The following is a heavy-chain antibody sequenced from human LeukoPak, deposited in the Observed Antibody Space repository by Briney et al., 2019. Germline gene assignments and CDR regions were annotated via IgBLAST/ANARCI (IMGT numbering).Heavy chain of an antibody. CDR3: VVMGGWFDP. Sequence: GASVKVSCKASGYTFTSYGINWVRQATGQGLEWMGWMNPNSGNTGYAQKFQGRVTITRNNSISTAYMELSSLRSEDTAVYYCVVMGGWFDPWGQGTLVTVSS. J-gene: IGHJ5*02. CDR2: MNPNSGNT. D-gene: IGHD2/OR15-2a*01. V-gene: IGHV1-8*03. CDR1: GYTFTSYG.